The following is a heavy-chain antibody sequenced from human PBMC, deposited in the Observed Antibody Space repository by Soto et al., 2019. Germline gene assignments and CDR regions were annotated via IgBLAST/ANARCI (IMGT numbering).Heavy chain of an antibody. CDR1: GFTFSSYG. CDR2: INYYGVKT. D-gene: IGHD1-7*01. J-gene: IGHJ3*01. Sequence: GGSLRLSCAASGFTFSSYGMHWVRQAPGKGPEWVANINYYGVKTYYGDSVKGRLTISRDNAKNSLYLQLNSLRVEDTSVYYCARPNWNYGGAGAFDVWGRGTMVTVSS. V-gene: IGHV3-7*01. CDR3: ARPNWNYGGAGAFDV.